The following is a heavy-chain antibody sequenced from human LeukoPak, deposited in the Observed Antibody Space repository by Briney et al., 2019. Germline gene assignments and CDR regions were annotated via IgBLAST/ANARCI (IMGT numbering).Heavy chain of an antibody. D-gene: IGHD6-6*01. CDR3: ARVVAARPSVDY. CDR2: IYYSGST. J-gene: IGHJ4*02. Sequence: SETLSLTCTVSGGSISSYYWSWIRQPPGKGLEWIGYIYYSGSTNYNPSLKSRVTISVDTSKNQFSLKLSSVTAADTAVYYCARVVAARPSVDYWGQGTLVTVSS. V-gene: IGHV4-59*12. CDR1: GGSISSYY.